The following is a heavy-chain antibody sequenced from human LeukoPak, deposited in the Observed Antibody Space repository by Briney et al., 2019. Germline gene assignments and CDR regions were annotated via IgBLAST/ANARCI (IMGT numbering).Heavy chain of an antibody. J-gene: IGHJ4*02. Sequence: GGSLRLSCAASGFTFSSYAMSWVRQAPGKGLEWVSAISGSGGSTYYADSVKGRFTISRDNAKNSLFLQMNSLRDEDTAVYYCATNSDYRFEYWGQGTLVTVSS. V-gene: IGHV3-23*01. CDR3: ATNSDYRFEY. D-gene: IGHD3-22*01. CDR2: ISGSGGST. CDR1: GFTFSSYA.